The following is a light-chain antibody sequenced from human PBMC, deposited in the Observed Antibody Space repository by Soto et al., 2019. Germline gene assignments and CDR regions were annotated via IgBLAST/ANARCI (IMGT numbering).Light chain of an antibody. CDR2: GAS. J-gene: IGKJ3*01. V-gene: IGKV3-20*01. Sequence: DIVLTQSPGTLSLSPGERATLSCRASQSVSSKYLAWYQQKPGQAPRVLIYGASIRATGIPERFSGGGSGTDVTLTSNRLEPEDCAVDYCQQYGSSLFTFGPGTKVDIK. CDR1: QSVSSKY. CDR3: QQYGSSLFT.